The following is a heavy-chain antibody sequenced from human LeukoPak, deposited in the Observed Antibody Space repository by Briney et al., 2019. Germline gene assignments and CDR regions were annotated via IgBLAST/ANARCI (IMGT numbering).Heavy chain of an antibody. D-gene: IGHD3-22*01. CDR1: GGSIASSSNY. V-gene: IGHV4-39*07. CDR3: ARFSTYYYDSSGYYYDAFDI. Sequence: SETLSLTCTVSGGSIASSSNYWVWIRQPPGKGLEWIGNIFYTGNTYYNPSLKSRVPISVDTSNNQFSLNLASVTAADTAVYYCARFSTYYYDSSGYYYDAFDIWGQGTMVTVSS. CDR2: IFYTGNT. J-gene: IGHJ3*02.